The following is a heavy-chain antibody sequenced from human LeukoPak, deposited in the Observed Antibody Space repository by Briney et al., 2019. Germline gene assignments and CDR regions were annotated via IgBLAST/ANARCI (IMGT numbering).Heavy chain of an antibody. V-gene: IGHV4-39*07. CDR3: VRTRLSEHIAQAAERADDACDM. CDR2: IHYSGST. Sequence: SETLSLTCTVSGGSISSSRYYWGWIRQPPGKGLEWIGSIHYSGSTYYNPSLKSRVTVSLDKSENQFSLKLSAAAAPATALYVCVRTRLSEHIAQAAERADDACDMWGQGTMVTVSS. J-gene: IGHJ3*02. D-gene: IGHD2-2*01. CDR1: GGSISSSRYY.